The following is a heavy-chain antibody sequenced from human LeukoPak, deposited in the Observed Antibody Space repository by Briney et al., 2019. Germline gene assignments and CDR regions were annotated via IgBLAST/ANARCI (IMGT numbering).Heavy chain of an antibody. V-gene: IGHV4-34*01. Sequence: PSETLSLTCAVYGGSFSDYYWNWIRQPPGKGLEWIGEIRHGGSSNYNPSLKSRVTISVDTSKNHFSVKLSSVTAADTAVDYCARGVGNPITYKWFDSWGQGTQVTVSS. CDR1: GGSFSDYY. CDR2: IRHGGSS. D-gene: IGHD1-20*01. CDR3: ARGVGNPITYKWFDS. J-gene: IGHJ5*01.